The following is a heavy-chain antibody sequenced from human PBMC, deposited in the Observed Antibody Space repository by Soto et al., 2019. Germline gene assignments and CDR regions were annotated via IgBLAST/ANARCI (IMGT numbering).Heavy chain of an antibody. CDR1: GYPFTGHY. V-gene: IGHV1-2*02. J-gene: IGHJ4*02. Sequence: GSVKVFFKASGYPFTGHYIHLVRQAPGQGPEWMGEIGPASGDTRYAQKFQGRVTMTRDTSITTVYMELNNLSPDDTAVHYCGRGRSGKLVVFYWGQGTPVTVSS. D-gene: IGHD1-26*01. CDR3: GRGRSGKLVVFY. CDR2: IGPASGDT.